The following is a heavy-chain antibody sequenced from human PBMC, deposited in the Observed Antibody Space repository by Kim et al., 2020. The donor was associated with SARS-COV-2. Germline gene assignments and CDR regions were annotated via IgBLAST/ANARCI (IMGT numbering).Heavy chain of an antibody. V-gene: IGHV3-49*03. Sequence: SLRLSCTTSGLNFGDYAMSWFRQAPGKGLEWVAFIRSKRYGETKEYAASVKGRFTISRDDSKRIAYLQMHGLKTEDTAVYYCTSGPYYYDSAAYYHDYWGQGTLVTVSS. CDR2: IRSKRYGETK. J-gene: IGHJ4*02. CDR3: TSGPYYYDSAAYYHDY. CDR1: GLNFGDYA. D-gene: IGHD3-22*01.